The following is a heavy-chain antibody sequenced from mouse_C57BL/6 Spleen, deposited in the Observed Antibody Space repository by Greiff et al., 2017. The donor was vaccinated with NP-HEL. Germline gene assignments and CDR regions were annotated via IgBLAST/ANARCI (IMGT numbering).Heavy chain of an antibody. Sequence: VQLQESGPELVKPGASVKISCKASGYAFSSSWMNWVKPRPGKGLEWIGRIYPGDGDTNYNGKFKGKATLTADKSSSTAYMQLSSLTSEDSAVYFCARLGMAYFDYWGQGTTLTVSS. CDR2: IYPGDGDT. CDR1: GYAFSSSW. D-gene: IGHD2-10*02. CDR3: ARLGMAYFDY. V-gene: IGHV1-82*01. J-gene: IGHJ2*01.